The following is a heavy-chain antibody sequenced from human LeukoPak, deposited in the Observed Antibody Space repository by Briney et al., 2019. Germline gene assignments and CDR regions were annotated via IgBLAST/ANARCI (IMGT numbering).Heavy chain of an antibody. J-gene: IGHJ6*03. CDR2: INPNSGGT. Sequence: ASVKVSCKASGYTFTGYYMHWVRQAPGQGLEWMGWINPNSGGTNYAQKFQGRVTMTRDTSISTAYMELSRLRSDDTAVYYCAREGGWLQYYYYYMDVWGKGTTVTISS. CDR1: GYTFTGYY. D-gene: IGHD5-24*01. CDR3: AREGGWLQYYYYYMDV. V-gene: IGHV1-2*02.